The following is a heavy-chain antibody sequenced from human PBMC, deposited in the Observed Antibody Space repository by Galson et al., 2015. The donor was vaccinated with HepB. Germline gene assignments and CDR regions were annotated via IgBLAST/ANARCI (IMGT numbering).Heavy chain of an antibody. V-gene: IGHV1-18*01. CDR1: GYTFTSYG. J-gene: IGHJ6*03. CDR2: ISAYNGNT. CDR3: ARRWSCSSTSCYAWSSRNYYYMDV. Sequence: SVKVSCKASGYTFTSYGISWVRQAPGQGLEWMGWISAYNGNTNYAQKLQGRVTMTTDTSTSTAYMELRSLRSDDTAVYYCARRWSCSSTSCYAWSSRNYYYMDVWGKGTTVTVSS. D-gene: IGHD2-2*01.